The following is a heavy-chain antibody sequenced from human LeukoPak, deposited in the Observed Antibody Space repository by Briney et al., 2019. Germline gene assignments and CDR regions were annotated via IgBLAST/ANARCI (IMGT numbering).Heavy chain of an antibody. V-gene: IGHV2-26*01. CDR2: IFSNDEK. CDR3: ARIRFDSSGYYYFDY. Sequence: ESGPTLVNPTETLTLTCTVSRFSLSNARMGVSWIRQPPGKALEWLAHIFSNDEKSYSRSLKSRLTISKDTSKSQVVLTMTDMDPVDTGTYYCARIRFDSSGYYYFDYWGQGTLVTVSS. CDR1: RFSLSNARMG. D-gene: IGHD3-22*01. J-gene: IGHJ4*02.